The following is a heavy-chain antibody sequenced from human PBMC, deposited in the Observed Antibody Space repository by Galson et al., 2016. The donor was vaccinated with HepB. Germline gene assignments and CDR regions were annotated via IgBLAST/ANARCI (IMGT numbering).Heavy chain of an antibody. J-gene: IGHJ6*02. V-gene: IGHV3-20*01. CDR2: INWSGDST. Sequence: SLRLSCAVSGFTFDDYGMTWVRQAPGKGLEWVSGINWSGDSTAYADSVKGRFTMYRDDARNSLYLQMSSLRVEDTALYQCARGLVGSGMDVWGLGTTVTVSS. CDR3: ARGLVGSGMDV. D-gene: IGHD3-10*01. CDR1: GFTFDDYG.